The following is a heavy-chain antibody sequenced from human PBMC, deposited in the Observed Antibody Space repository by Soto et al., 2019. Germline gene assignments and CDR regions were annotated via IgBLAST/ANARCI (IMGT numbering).Heavy chain of an antibody. Sequence: QLQLQESGPGLVKPSETLSLTCTVSGGSISSSSYYWGWIRQPPGKGLEWIGSIYYSGSTYYNPSLKSRVTISVDTSKNQFSMKLSSVNAADTAVYYCASQGLITMIVVVTLGFDYWGQGTLVTVSS. CDR3: ASQGLITMIVVVTLGFDY. J-gene: IGHJ4*02. V-gene: IGHV4-39*01. D-gene: IGHD3-22*01. CDR2: IYYSGST. CDR1: GGSISSSSYY.